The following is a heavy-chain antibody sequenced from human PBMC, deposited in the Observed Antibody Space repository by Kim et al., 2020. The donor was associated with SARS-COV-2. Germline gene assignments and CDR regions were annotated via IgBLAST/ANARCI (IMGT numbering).Heavy chain of an antibody. Sequence: GGSLRLSCAASGFTVSSNYMSWVRQAPGKGLEWVSVIYSGGSTYYADSVKGRFTISRHNSKNTLYLQMNSLRAEDTAVYYCARDQLSYGLNAFDIWGQGTMVTVSS. CDR3: ARDQLSYGLNAFDI. D-gene: IGHD5-18*01. J-gene: IGHJ3*02. V-gene: IGHV3-53*04. CDR1: GFTVSSNY. CDR2: IYSGGST.